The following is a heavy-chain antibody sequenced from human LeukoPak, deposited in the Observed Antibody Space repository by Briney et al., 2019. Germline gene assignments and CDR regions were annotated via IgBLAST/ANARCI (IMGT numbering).Heavy chain of an antibody. Sequence: GASVKVSCKASGYTFTSYGISWVRQAPGQGLEWMGWISAYNGNTNYAQKLQGRVTMTRDTSISTAYMELSRLRSDDTAVYYCARTLGYCSSTSCYEDYWGQGTLVTVSS. CDR2: ISAYNGNT. CDR1: GYTFTSYG. J-gene: IGHJ4*02. CDR3: ARTLGYCSSTSCYEDY. V-gene: IGHV1-18*01. D-gene: IGHD2-2*01.